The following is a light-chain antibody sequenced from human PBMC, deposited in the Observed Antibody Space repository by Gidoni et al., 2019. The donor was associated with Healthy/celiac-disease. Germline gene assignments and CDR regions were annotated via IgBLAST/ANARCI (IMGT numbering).Light chain of an antibody. CDR1: QSVSSN. V-gene: IGKV3-15*01. CDR3: QQYNNWPPYT. J-gene: IGKJ2*01. Sequence: IAMTQSPATLSVSPGESSTLSCSASQSVSSNLAWYQQKPGQAPRLLIYGASTRATGIPARFSGSGSGTEFTLTISSLQSEDFAVYYCQQYNNWPPYTFGQGTKLEIK. CDR2: GAS.